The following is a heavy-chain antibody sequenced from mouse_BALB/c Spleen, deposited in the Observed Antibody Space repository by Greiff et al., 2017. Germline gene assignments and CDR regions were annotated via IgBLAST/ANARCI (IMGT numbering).Heavy chain of an antibody. J-gene: IGHJ2*01. CDR1: GYSITSDYA. CDR2: ISYSGST. V-gene: IGHV3-2*02. D-gene: IGHD1-1*01. Sequence: EVQLKESGPGLVKPSQSLSLTCTVTGYSITSDYAWNWIRQFPGNKLEWMGYISYSGSTSYNPSLKSRISITRDTSKNQFFLQLNSVTTEDTATYYCARCYYGSSPYFDYWGQGTTLTVSS. CDR3: ARCYYGSSPYFDY.